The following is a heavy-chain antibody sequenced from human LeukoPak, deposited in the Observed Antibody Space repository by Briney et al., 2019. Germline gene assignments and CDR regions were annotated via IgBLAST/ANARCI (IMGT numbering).Heavy chain of an antibody. CDR2: INPNSGGT. CDR3: ARVTRDDFWSGYSLPFDY. D-gene: IGHD3-3*01. J-gene: IGHJ4*02. CDR1: GYTFTVYY. Sequence: GASVKVSCKASGYTFTVYYIHWVRQAPGHGPEWMGWINPNSGGTDYAPNFQGRVTMTTDTSVTTAYMELSGLRSDDTAVYYCARVTRDDFWSGYSLPFDYWGQGALVTVS. V-gene: IGHV1-2*02.